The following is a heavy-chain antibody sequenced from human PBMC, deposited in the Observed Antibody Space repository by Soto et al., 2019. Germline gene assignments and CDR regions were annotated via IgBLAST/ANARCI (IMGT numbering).Heavy chain of an antibody. D-gene: IGHD2-15*01. CDR3: ARRECSGGSCYFDP. Sequence: PSETLSLTCTVSGGSVSSGSYFWTWIRQPPGKGLEWIGSIHYTGTTHYNPSLKSRVIISEDTSKTQFSLKLTSVTAADTAVYYCARRECSGGSCYFDPWGQGTLVTVSS. CDR2: IHYTGTT. V-gene: IGHV4-39*01. J-gene: IGHJ4*02. CDR1: GGSVSSGSYF.